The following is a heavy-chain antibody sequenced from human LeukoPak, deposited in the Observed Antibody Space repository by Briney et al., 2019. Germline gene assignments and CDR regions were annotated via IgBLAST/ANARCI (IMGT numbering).Heavy chain of an antibody. CDR3: VRAPPWAFDF. CDR2: VDGLYRNI. Sequence: QSGGSLRLSCAASGFTFSVYNMNWVRQAPGKGLEWISYVDGLYRNIYYADSVKGRFTISRYNAENSVYLQMNSLRGEDTAVYYCVRAPPWAFDFSGQGTTVTVSS. J-gene: IGHJ3*01. V-gene: IGHV3-48*01. CDR1: GFTFSVYN.